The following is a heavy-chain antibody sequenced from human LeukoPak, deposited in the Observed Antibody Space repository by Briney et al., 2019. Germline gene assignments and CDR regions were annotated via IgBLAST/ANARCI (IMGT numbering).Heavy chain of an antibody. V-gene: IGHV4-59*01. Sequence: SETLSLTCTVSGGSISSYYWSWIRQPPGKGMEWIGYIYYSGSTTYNPSLQSRVTISVDTSKNQFSLKLSSVTAADTAVYYCAREIGSYYYYGMDVWGQGTTVTVSS. CDR2: IYYSGST. D-gene: IGHD2/OR15-2a*01. J-gene: IGHJ6*02. CDR3: AREIGSYYYYGMDV. CDR1: GGSISSYY.